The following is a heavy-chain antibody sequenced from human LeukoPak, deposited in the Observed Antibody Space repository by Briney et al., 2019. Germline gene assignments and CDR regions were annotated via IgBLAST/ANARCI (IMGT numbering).Heavy chain of an antibody. CDR3: AKNGDRGAYCSGGSCYPYYYYYMDV. CDR2: ISSTGGTT. Sequence: GGTLRLSCAASGFTFSDYGMSWVRQAPGKGLEWVSSISSTGGTTYYADSVKGRFTISRDNSKNTLFLQVNSLRAEDTAIYYCAKNGDRGAYCSGGSCYPYYYYYMDVWGKGTTVTISS. J-gene: IGHJ6*03. V-gene: IGHV3-23*01. D-gene: IGHD2-15*01. CDR1: GFTFSDYG.